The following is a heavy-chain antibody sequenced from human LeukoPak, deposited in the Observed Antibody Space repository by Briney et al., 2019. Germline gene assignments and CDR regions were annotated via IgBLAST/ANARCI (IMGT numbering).Heavy chain of an antibody. CDR1: GYTFTSSD. CDR2: MNPNSGNT. CDR3: ARTRVRGGNWFDP. V-gene: IGHV1-8*01. J-gene: IGHJ5*02. D-gene: IGHD2-15*01. Sequence: SVKVSCKASGYTFTSSDINWVRQATGQGLEWMGWMNPNSGNTDYAQKFRGRLTMTRNTSITTAYMELSSLRSEDTAVYYCARTRVRGGNWFDPWGQGTLVTVSS.